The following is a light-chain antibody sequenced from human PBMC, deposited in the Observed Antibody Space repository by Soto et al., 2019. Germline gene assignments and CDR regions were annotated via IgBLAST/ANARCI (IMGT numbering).Light chain of an antibody. CDR3: SSYTTDSTRV. V-gene: IGLV2-14*03. Sequence: QSALTQPASVSGSPGQSITISCTGTTSDVGTYNFVSWYQQYPGNAPKLIISDVSDRPSGVSNRFSGSKSGNTASLTISGLQAEDEADYYCSSYTTDSTRVFGGGTKVTVL. J-gene: IGLJ3*02. CDR1: TSDVGTYNF. CDR2: DVS.